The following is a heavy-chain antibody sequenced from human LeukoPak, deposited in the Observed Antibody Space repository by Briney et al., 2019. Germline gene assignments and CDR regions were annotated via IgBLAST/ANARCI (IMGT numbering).Heavy chain of an antibody. CDR3: ARTRAYGGRPDY. J-gene: IGHJ4*02. CDR1: GGSISRDY. D-gene: IGHD4-23*01. V-gene: IGHV4-59*01. Sequence: SETLSLTCTVSGGSISRDYWSWIRQPPGKGLEWIGYIYYSGSTNYNPSLKSRVTISVDTSKNQLSLKLSSVTAADTAVYYCARTRAYGGRPDYWGQGTLVTVSS. CDR2: IYYSGST.